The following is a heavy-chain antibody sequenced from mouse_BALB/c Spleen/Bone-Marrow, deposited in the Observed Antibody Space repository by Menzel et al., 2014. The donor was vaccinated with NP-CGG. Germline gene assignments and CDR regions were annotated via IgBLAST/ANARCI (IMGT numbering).Heavy chain of an antibody. CDR3: ARDDYDDYYAMDY. D-gene: IGHD2-4*01. Sequence: EVQLQQSGAELVKPRASVKLSCTASGLNIKDTYMHWVKQRPEQGLEWIGRIDPANGNTKYDPKFQDKATITTDTSSNTAYLQLSSLTSEDTAVYYCARDDYDDYYAMDYWGQGTSVTVSS. CDR2: IDPANGNT. V-gene: IGHV14-3*02. J-gene: IGHJ4*01. CDR1: GLNIKDTY.